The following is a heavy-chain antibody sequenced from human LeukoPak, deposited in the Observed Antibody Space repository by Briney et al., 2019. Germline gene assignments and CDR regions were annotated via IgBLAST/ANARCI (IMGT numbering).Heavy chain of an antibody. CDR1: GFTFSSYA. CDR2: ISGSGGST. J-gene: IGHJ4*02. V-gene: IGHV3-23*01. D-gene: IGHD6-13*01. Sequence: GGSLRLSCAASGFTFSSYAMSWVHQAPGKGLEWVSAISGSGGSTYYADSVKGRFTISRDNSKNTLYLQMNSLRAEDTAVYYCAKDLRSSSFPFDYWGQGTLVTVSS. CDR3: AKDLRSSSFPFDY.